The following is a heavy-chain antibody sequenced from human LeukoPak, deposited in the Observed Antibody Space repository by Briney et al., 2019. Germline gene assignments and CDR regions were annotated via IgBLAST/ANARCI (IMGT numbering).Heavy chain of an antibody. D-gene: IGHD3-10*01. Sequence: SQTLSLTCTVSGGSISSDDYYWGWIRQPPGKGLEWIGSIYHSGSTYYNPSLKSRVTISVDTSKNQFSLKLSSVTAADTAVYYCARPYGSARGHWFDPWGQGTLVTVSS. CDR1: GGSISSDDYY. CDR2: IYHSGST. J-gene: IGHJ5*02. CDR3: ARPYGSARGHWFDP. V-gene: IGHV4-39*07.